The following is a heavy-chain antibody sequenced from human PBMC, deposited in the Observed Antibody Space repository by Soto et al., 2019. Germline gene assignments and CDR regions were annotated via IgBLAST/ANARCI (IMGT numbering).Heavy chain of an antibody. D-gene: IGHD4-17*01. V-gene: IGHV3-9*01. CDR3: AKDILKYGDYPSNFDF. J-gene: IGHJ4*02. CDR1: GFAFNDYA. Sequence: GGSLRLSCAASGFAFNDYAMHWVRQVPGKGLEWISGINWNSDSIGYADSVKGRFTISRDNAKNFLFLQMNSLRAEDTAFYYCAKDILKYGDYPSNFDFWGQGTLVTVSS. CDR2: INWNSDSI.